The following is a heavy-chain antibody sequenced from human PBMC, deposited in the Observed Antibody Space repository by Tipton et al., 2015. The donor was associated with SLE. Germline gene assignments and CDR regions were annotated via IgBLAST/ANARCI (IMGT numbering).Heavy chain of an antibody. J-gene: IGHJ6*02. D-gene: IGHD1-7*01. CDR1: GFTFDDYA. Sequence: GSLRLSCAASGFTFDDYAMHWVRQAPGKGLEWVSGISGSGGSTYYADSVKGRFTISRDNSKNTLYLQMNSLRAEDTAVYYCARGANLDGMDVWGQGTTVTVSS. CDR2: ISGSGGST. V-gene: IGHV3-23*01. CDR3: ARGANLDGMDV.